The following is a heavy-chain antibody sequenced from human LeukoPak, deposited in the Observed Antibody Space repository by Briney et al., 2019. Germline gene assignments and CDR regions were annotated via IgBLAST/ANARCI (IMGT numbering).Heavy chain of an antibody. J-gene: IGHJ3*01. D-gene: IGHD1-1*01. CDR2: ISGHNGNT. V-gene: IGHV1-18*01. CDR1: GGTFSSYA. Sequence: GSSVKVSCKASGGTFSSYAISWVRQAPGQGLEWMGWISGHNGNTNYAQRFQGRVTMTTDTSTSTAYMELRSLESDDTAMHYCARASGEGRMAGPTLRGAFDVWGQGTMVTVSS. CDR3: ARASGEGRMAGPTLRGAFDV.